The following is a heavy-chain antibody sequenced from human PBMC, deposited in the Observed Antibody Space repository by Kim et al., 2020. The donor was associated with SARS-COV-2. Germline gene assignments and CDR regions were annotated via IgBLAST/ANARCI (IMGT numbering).Heavy chain of an antibody. Sequence: GGSLRLSCAASGFTFSSYAMSWVRQAPGKGLEWVSAISGSGGSTYYADSVKGRFTISRDNSKNTLYLQMNSLRAEDTAVYYCAKLTVTTSWETLYYLDYWGQGTLVTVSS. V-gene: IGHV3-23*01. CDR1: GFTFSSYA. CDR2: ISGSGGST. J-gene: IGHJ4*02. D-gene: IGHD4-17*01. CDR3: AKLTVTTSWETLYYLDY.